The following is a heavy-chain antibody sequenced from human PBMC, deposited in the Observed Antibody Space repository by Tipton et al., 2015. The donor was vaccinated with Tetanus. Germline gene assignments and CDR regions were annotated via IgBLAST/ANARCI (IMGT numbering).Heavy chain of an antibody. CDR1: GFTFSSYA. J-gene: IGHJ6*02. Sequence: SLRLSCAASGFTFSSYAMHWVRQAPGKGLEWVAVISYDGSKKYYADSVRGRFTISRDNSKSTLYLQMNSLRAEDTAVYYCARDEAATRLVSYSYDGMDVWGQGPTVTVSS. V-gene: IGHV3-30*04. CDR2: ISYDGSKK. CDR3: ARDEAATRLVSYSYDGMDV. D-gene: IGHD6-25*01.